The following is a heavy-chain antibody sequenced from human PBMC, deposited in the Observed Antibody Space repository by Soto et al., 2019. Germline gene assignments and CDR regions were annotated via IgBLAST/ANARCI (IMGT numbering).Heavy chain of an antibody. CDR2: INTYNGNT. CDR3: ARGVGSGTYYNQYNWFDP. D-gene: IGHD3-10*01. CDR1: GYTFTNYG. J-gene: IGHJ5*02. Sequence: ASVKVSCKASGYTFTNYGISWVRQAPGQGLEWMGWINTYNGNTNHAQKLLGRVTMTTDTSTSTAYMELRSLRSDDTAVYYCARGVGSGTYYNQYNWFDPWGQGTLVTVSS. V-gene: IGHV1-18*01.